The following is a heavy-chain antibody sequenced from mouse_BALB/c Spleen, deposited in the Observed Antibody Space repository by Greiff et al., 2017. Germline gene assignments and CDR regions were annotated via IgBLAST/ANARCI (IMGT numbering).Heavy chain of an antibody. J-gene: IGHJ2*01. CDR2: IRNKANGYTT. D-gene: IGHD1-1*01. Sequence: EVQLVESGGGLVQPGGSLRLSCATSGFTFTDYYMSWVRQPPGKALEWLGFIRNKANGYTTEYSASVKGRFTISRDNSQSILYLQMNTLRAEDSATYYCARGYDYFDYWGQGTTLTVSS. CDR1: GFTFTDYY. V-gene: IGHV7-3*02. CDR3: ARGYDYFDY.